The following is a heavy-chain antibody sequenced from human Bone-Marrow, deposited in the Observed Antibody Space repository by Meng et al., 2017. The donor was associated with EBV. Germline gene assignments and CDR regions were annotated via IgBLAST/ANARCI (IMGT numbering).Heavy chain of an antibody. V-gene: IGHV1-69*01. J-gene: IGHJ4*02. D-gene: IGHD6-19*01. Sequence: QVQMVQSGAEVQKPGSSVKVPCKASGGAFSNYAITWVRQAPGQGLEWMGGIIPIFGTPNYAQKFQGRVTISADESTSTAYMEMRSLRSEDTAVYYCARTDYSSGRYYFDYWGQGTLVTVSS. CDR1: GGAFSNYA. CDR3: ARTDYSSGRYYFDY. CDR2: IIPIFGTP.